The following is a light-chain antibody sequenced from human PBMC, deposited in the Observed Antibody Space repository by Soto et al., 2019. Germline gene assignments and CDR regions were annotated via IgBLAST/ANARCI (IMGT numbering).Light chain of an antibody. CDR2: DVS. CDR1: SSDVGGYNY. J-gene: IGLJ2*01. Sequence: QSALTQPASVSGSPGQSITISCTGTSSDVGGYNYVSWYQQHPGKAPKLMIYDVSNRPSWVSNRFSGSNSGNTASLTISGLQAEDEADYYCSSYTSSSTPVFVGGTKLTVL. CDR3: SSYTSSSTPV. V-gene: IGLV2-14*01.